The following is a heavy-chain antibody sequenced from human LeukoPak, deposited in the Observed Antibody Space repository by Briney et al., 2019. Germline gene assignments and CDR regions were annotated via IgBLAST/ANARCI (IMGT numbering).Heavy chain of an antibody. J-gene: IGHJ3*01. V-gene: IGHV5-51*01. Sequence: GESLKISCNGSHYTFTNYWIDWVRQVPGRGLEWMGIIYPIDSDTKSGPSFQGQVTISADRSINTAYLQWSSLQASDTGIYYCAGRRISLFEFFLGSGTFDLWGQGTLVTVSS. CDR3: AGRRISLFEFFLGSGTFDL. CDR1: HYTFTNYW. D-gene: IGHD3-3*01. CDR2: IYPIDSDT.